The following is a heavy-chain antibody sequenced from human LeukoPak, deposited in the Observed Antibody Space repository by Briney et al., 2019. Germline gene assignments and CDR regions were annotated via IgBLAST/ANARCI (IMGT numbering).Heavy chain of an antibody. CDR2: ISGSGGDT. D-gene: IGHD6-19*01. J-gene: IGHJ4*02. CDR1: GLTFRSYA. CDR3: AKTTAGYSSGRYPGWPIDY. V-gene: IGHV3-23*01. Sequence: GGSLRLSCAASGLTFRSYAIYWVRQAPGKGLEWVSGISGSGGDTYFADSVKGRFTISRDHSKNTVSLQMDSLRVEDTAVYYCAKTTAGYSSGRYPGWPIDYWGQGTLVTVSS.